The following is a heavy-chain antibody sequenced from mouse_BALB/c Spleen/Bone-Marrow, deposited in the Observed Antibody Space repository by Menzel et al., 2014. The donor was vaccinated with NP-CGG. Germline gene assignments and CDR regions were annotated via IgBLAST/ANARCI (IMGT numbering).Heavy chain of an antibody. V-gene: IGHV7-3*02. CDR1: GFTFTDYY. CDR2: IRNKAKGYTT. D-gene: IGHD4-1*01. J-gene: IGHJ1*01. Sequence: EVKLMESGGGLVQPGGSLRLSCATSGFTFTDYYMSWVRQPPGKALEWLGFIRNKAKGYTTEYSASVKGRFTISGDNSQSILYLQMNTLRAEDSATYYCARDENVGIYWYFDVWGAGTTVTVSS. CDR3: ARDENVGIYWYFDV.